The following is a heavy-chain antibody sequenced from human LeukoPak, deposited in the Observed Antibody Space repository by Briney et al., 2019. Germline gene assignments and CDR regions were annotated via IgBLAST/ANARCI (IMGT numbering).Heavy chain of an antibody. CDR1: GSTSNDHA. CDR2: IFWNSGGT. Sequence: PGRSLRLSCVISGSTSNDHAMHWVRQAPGKGLEWVAGIFWNSGGTGYADSVKGRFIIFRDNAKSSVDLQMNSLRVEDAAKYYCGKDLLPGGLDVWGQGTTVTVSS. D-gene: IGHD1-14*01. V-gene: IGHV3-9*02. CDR3: GKDLLPGGLDV. J-gene: IGHJ6*02.